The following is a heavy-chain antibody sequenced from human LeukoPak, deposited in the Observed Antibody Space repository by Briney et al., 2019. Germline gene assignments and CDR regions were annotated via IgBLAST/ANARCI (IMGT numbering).Heavy chain of an antibody. Sequence: NTGGSLRLSCVASGYTFSSYSITWVRQAPGKGLEWVSSISVSSNNIYYADSVRGRFSISRDDARDSLYLQMNSLRAEDTAVYYCVRLRRNSDTSGFYYYYDFWGRGTLVTVSS. D-gene: IGHD3-22*01. CDR1: GYTFSSYS. CDR2: ISVSSNNI. V-gene: IGHV3-21*01. J-gene: IGHJ4*02. CDR3: VRLRRNSDTSGFYYYYDF.